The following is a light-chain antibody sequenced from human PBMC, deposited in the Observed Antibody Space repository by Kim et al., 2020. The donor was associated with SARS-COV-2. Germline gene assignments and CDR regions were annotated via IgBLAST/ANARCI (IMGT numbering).Light chain of an antibody. V-gene: IGKV1-17*01. CDR1: HGVRVG. CDR3: LQHNTYPLT. Sequence: PSVGDRVTLTFRASHGVRVGFGWYHQNPGRAPMPLIYVASSLQSGVPSRFSASGSVTEFTLTLSSLRPEDFVTYICLQHNTYPLTFGQGRRMEIK. CDR2: VAS. J-gene: IGKJ5*01.